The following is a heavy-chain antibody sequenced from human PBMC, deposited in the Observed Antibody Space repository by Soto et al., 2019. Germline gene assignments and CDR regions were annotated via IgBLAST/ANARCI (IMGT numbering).Heavy chain of an antibody. CDR1: GGSFSGYY. Sequence: PSETLSLTCAVYGGSFSGYYGSWIRQPPGRGLEWIGEVNHSGNTNYNPSLKSRVTVSVDTSKNQFSLKLSSVTAADTAVYYCARAQSIRGVIIVPYYFDYWGQGTLVTVSS. V-gene: IGHV4-34*01. CDR2: VNHSGNT. CDR3: ARAQSIRGVIIVPYYFDY. D-gene: IGHD3-10*01. J-gene: IGHJ4*02.